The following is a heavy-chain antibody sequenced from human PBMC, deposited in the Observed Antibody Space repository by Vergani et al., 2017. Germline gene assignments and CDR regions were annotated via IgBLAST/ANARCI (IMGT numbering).Heavy chain of an antibody. V-gene: IGHV3-13*01. CDR3: ARRDSSSPALDY. Sequence: EVQLLESGGGLVQPGGSLRLSCEASGFSFPGYAMSWVRQATGKGLEWVSAIGTAGDTYYPGSVKGRFTISRENAKNSLYLQMNGLRAGDTAVYYCARRDSSSPALDYWGQGTLVTVSS. D-gene: IGHD6-6*01. CDR2: IGTAGDT. CDR1: GFSFPGYA. J-gene: IGHJ4*02.